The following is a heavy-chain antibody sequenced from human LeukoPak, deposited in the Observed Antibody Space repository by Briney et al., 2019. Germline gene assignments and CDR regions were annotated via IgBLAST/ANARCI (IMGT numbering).Heavy chain of an antibody. CDR3: ARDGMTPAT. CDR1: GGSFGGYY. V-gene: IGHV4-34*01. CDR2: INHSGST. J-gene: IGHJ5*02. D-gene: IGHD4-17*01. Sequence: SETLSLTCAVYGGSFGGYYWSWIRQPPGKGLEWIGEINHSGSTNYNPSLKSRVTISVDTSKNQFSLKLSSVTAADTAVYYCARDGMTPATWGQGTLVTASS.